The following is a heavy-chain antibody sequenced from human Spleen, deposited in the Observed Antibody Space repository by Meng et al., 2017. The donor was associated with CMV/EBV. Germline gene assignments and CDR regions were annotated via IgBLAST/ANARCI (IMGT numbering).Heavy chain of an antibody. J-gene: IGHJ4*02. CDR2: ISGSGGST. D-gene: IGHD5-18*01. CDR3: AKDAPDTEVDY. V-gene: IGHV3-23*01. CDR1: EFTFRGYA. Sequence: LSLTCAASEFTFRGYAMNWVRQAPGKGLEWVSAISGSGGSTYYAESVKGRFIISKDNSKSTLYLQMNDLRAEDTAIYYCAKDAPDTEVDYWGQGSLVTVSS.